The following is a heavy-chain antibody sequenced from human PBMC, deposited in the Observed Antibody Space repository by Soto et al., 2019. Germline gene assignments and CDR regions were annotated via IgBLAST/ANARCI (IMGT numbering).Heavy chain of an antibody. CDR3: ARDRARFYYDSSGDFDY. Sequence: ASVKVSCNASGYTFTSYGISWVRQAPGQGLEWMGWISAYNGNTNYAQKLQGRVTMTTDTSTSTAYMELRSLRSDDTAVYYCARDRARFYYDSSGDFDYWGQGTLVTVSS. CDR2: ISAYNGNT. V-gene: IGHV1-18*01. J-gene: IGHJ4*02. D-gene: IGHD3-22*01. CDR1: GYTFTSYG.